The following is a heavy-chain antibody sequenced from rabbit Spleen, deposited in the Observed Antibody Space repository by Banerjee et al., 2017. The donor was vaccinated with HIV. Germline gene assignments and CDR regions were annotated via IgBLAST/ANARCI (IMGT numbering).Heavy chain of an antibody. D-gene: IGHD4-1*01. J-gene: IGHJ4*01. Sequence: QSLEESGGDLVKPGASLTLTCTASGLDFSSYYYMCWVRQAPGKGLEWIACINAATGKPVYATWANGRFSISRTSSTTVTLQMTSLTAADTATYLCARDLAGAIGWNFYLWGQGTLVTVS. CDR1: GLDFSSYYY. CDR2: INAATGKP. V-gene: IGHV1S40*01. CDR3: ARDLAGAIGWNFYL.